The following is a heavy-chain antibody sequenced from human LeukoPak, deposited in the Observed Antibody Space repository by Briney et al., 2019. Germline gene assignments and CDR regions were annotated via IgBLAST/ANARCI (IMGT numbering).Heavy chain of an antibody. CDR1: GGSFSDYY. CDR3: ARGTQYYYDSSGYYVA. CDR2: INHSGST. Sequence: PSETLSLTCAVYGGSFSDYYWSWIRQPPGKGLEWIGEINHSGSTNYNPSLKSRVTISVDTSKNQFSLKLSSVTAADTAVYYCARGTQYYYDSSGYYVAWGQGTLVTVSS. J-gene: IGHJ5*02. V-gene: IGHV4-34*01. D-gene: IGHD3-22*01.